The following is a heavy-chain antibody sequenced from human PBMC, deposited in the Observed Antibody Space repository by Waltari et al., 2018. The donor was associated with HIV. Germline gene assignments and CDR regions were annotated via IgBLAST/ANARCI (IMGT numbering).Heavy chain of an antibody. CDR2: INTKTGNP. D-gene: IGHD3-10*01. J-gene: IGHJ4*02. V-gene: IGHV7-4-1*02. CDR3: ARGPGRSVDY. CDR1: GSTFTTYA. Sequence: QVQLVQSGSELKKPGASVKVSCRASGSTFTTYAINWVRRAPGQGLEWMGWINTKTGNPTYAQDFTGRFVFSLDTSVSTAYLQINSLKAEDTAVYYCARGPGRSVDYWGQGTLVTVSS.